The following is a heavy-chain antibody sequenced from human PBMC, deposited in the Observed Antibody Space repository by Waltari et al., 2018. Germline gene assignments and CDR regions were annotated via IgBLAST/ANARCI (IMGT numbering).Heavy chain of an antibody. Sequence: EVQLVESGGGLVQPGGSLRLSCAASGFSITTYWMNWFRQAPGKGLEWVANIYRDGSAKYYTDSVKGRFTISRDNAKNSVSLQLNSLKAEDTAVYFCARSPGGRPSDYWGQGTLVTVSS. CDR2: IYRDGSAK. CDR1: GFSITTYW. CDR3: ARSPGGRPSDY. J-gene: IGHJ4*02. D-gene: IGHD3-16*01. V-gene: IGHV3-7*03.